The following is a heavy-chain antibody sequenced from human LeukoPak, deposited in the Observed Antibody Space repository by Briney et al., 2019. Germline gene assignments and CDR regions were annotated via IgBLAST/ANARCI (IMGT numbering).Heavy chain of an antibody. J-gene: IGHJ4*02. CDR2: IKSRPDGGTT. D-gene: IGHD5-12*01. CDR1: GFTFTNAW. Sequence: KTGGSLRLSCAAPGFTFTNAWMDWVRQAPGKGLEWVGRIKSRPDGGTTDFAAPVKGRFTISRDDSKNTLYLHMNSLKTGDTAVYYCITVYDSVANWGRGTLVTVSS. CDR3: ITVYDSVAN. V-gene: IGHV3-15*01.